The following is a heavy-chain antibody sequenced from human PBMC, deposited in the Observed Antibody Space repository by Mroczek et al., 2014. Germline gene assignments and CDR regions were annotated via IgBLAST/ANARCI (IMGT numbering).Heavy chain of an antibody. CDR3: ARAEYSSSWYNY. CDR1: GGSISSSSYY. CDR2: IYYSGST. V-gene: IGHV4-39*01. J-gene: IGHJ4*02. D-gene: IGHD6-13*01. Sequence: QVQLQESGPGLVKPSETLSLTCTVSGGSISSSSYYWGWIRQPPGKGLEWIGSIYYSGSTYYNPSLKSRVTISVDTSKNQFSLKLSSVTAADTAVYYCARAEYSSSWYNYWGQGTLVTVSS.